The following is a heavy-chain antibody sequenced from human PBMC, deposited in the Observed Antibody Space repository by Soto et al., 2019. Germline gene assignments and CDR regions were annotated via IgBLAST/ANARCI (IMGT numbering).Heavy chain of an antibody. D-gene: IGHD3-3*01. CDR1: GFTFNNAW. Sequence: EVQLVESGGGLVKPGGSLRLSCAASGFTFNNAWMNWVRQAPGKGLEWVGRIKNKIDGGTTDYAASVKGRFTISRDDSKNMLYLQMNSLKTEDTAMYYCTTGDLSYYDFWSDYIRHYGMDVWGQGTTITVSS. V-gene: IGHV3-15*01. CDR3: TTGDLSYYDFWSDYIRHYGMDV. CDR2: IKNKIDGGTT. J-gene: IGHJ6*02.